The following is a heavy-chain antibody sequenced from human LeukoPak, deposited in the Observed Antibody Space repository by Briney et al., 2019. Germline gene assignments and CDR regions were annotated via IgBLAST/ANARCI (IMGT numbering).Heavy chain of an antibody. CDR2: IYTSGST. V-gene: IGHV4-61*02. J-gene: IGHJ4*02. CDR1: GGSISSGSYY. D-gene: IGHD3-22*01. CDR3: ARDSSGFPYYFDY. Sequence: SETLSLTCTVSGGSISSGSYYWSWIRQPAGKGLGWIGRIYTSGSTNYNPSLKSRVTISVDTSKTQFSLKLSSVTAADTAVYYCARDSSGFPYYFDYWGQGTLVTVSS.